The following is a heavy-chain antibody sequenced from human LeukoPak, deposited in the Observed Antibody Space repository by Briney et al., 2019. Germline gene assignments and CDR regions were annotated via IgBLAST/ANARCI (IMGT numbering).Heavy chain of an antibody. J-gene: IGHJ4*02. V-gene: IGHV4-31*03. CDR3: ARDRGGSYSKGRFDY. Sequence: SQTLSLTRTVSGGSICSGGYYCTSIRQHPGKGLGWIGYIYYSGTTYYNPSLKTRVTISVDTSKTQFSLKLSSVTAADTAVYYCARDRGGSYSKGRFDYWGQGTLVTVSS. CDR2: IYYSGTT. CDR1: GGSICSGGYY. D-gene: IGHD2-15*01.